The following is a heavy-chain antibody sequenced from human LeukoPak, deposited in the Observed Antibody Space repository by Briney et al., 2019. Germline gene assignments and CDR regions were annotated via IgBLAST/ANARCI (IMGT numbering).Heavy chain of an antibody. CDR1: GFTFSSYA. J-gene: IGHJ4*02. D-gene: IGHD6-13*01. V-gene: IGHV3-23*01. CDR3: AKDLREASSLDY. Sequence: GGSLRLSCAASGFTFSSYAMSWVRQAPGKGLEWVSAISGSGGSTYYADSVKGRFTISRDNSKNTLYLQMNSLRAEDTAVYYFAKDLREASSLDYRGQGTLVTVSS. CDR2: ISGSGGST.